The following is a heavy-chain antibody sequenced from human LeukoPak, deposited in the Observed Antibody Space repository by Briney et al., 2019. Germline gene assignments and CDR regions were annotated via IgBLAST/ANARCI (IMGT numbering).Heavy chain of an antibody. CDR2: IKQDGSEK. D-gene: IGHD2-2*01. Sequence: GGSLRLSCAASGFTFSNAWMSWVRRAPGKGLEWVANIKQDGSEKYYVDSVKGRFTISRDNAKNSLYLQMNSLRAEDTAVYYCATGSRNDYFDYWGQGTLVTVSS. J-gene: IGHJ4*02. CDR3: ATGSRNDYFDY. CDR1: GFTFSNAW. V-gene: IGHV3-7*01.